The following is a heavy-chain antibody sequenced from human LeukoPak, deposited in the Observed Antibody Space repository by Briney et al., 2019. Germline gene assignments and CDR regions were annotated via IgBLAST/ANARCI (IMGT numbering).Heavy chain of an antibody. CDR3: ASSEQQLTYSPY. CDR2: LSGTGGST. CDR1: GITFSRFW. V-gene: IGHV3-23*01. D-gene: IGHD5-12*01. J-gene: IGHJ4*02. Sequence: GGSLRLSCAASGITFSRFWMSWVRQAPGKGLEWVSTLSGTGGSTYYADSVKGRFTISRDNSKNTLYLQVSSLRAEDTAVYYCASSEQQLTYSPYWGQGTLVTVSS.